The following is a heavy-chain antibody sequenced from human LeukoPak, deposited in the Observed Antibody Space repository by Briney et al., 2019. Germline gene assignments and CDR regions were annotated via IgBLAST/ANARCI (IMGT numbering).Heavy chain of an antibody. Sequence: SETLSLTCTVSGGSISSYYWSWIRQPPGKGLEWIGYIYYSGGTNYNPSLKSRVTISVDTSKNQFSLKLSSVTAADTAVYYCAREGYYGSGSKFDYWGQGTLVTVSS. CDR2: IYYSGGT. CDR3: AREGYYGSGSKFDY. CDR1: GGSISSYY. V-gene: IGHV4-59*12. D-gene: IGHD3-10*01. J-gene: IGHJ4*02.